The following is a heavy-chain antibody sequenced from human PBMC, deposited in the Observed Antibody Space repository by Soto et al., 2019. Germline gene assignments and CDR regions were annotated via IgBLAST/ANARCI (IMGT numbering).Heavy chain of an antibody. CDR2: ISRSSSTI. D-gene: IGHD5-12*01. J-gene: IGHJ4*02. CDR1: GFTFSSYS. CDR3: ARDGYPFDY. V-gene: IGHV3-48*02. Sequence: EVQLVESGGGLVQPGGSLRLSCAASGFTFSSYSMNWVRQAPGKGLEWVSYISRSSSTIYYADSVKGRFTVSRDNAKNSLYLPMNSLRDGDTALYYCARDGYPFDYWGQGTLVTVSS.